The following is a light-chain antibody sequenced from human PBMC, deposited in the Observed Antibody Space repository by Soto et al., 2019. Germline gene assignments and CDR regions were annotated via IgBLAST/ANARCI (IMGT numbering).Light chain of an antibody. J-gene: IGKJ4*01. CDR3: QQSYTTPAPT. CDR1: QSINTF. Sequence: DVQMTQSSSSLSASIGDRVSMSCRASQSINTFLNWYQQKPGKAPHLLIYGASNLHSGVPSRFSGTGSGTDFTLTINGLQPDDFATYFCQQSYTTPAPTFGGGTRVDIK. V-gene: IGKV1-39*01. CDR2: GAS.